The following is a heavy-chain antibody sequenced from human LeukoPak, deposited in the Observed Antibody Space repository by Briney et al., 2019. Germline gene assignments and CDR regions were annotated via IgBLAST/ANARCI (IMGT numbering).Heavy chain of an antibody. CDR2: ISSIGTTI. CDR1: GFTFSSYE. J-gene: IGHJ4*02. V-gene: IGHV3-48*03. D-gene: IGHD5-12*01. Sequence: PGGSLRLSCAASGFTFSSYEMNWVRQAPGKGLEWVSYISSIGTTIYYADSVKGRFTISRDNAKNFLYLQMTGLRVEDTAVYYCARNPGYSGLPEKWGQGSLVTVSS. CDR3: ARNPGYSGLPEK.